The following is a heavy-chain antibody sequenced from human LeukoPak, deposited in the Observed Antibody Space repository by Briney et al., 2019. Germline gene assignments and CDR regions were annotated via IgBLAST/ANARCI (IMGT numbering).Heavy chain of an antibody. CDR1: GYTFTGYY. CDR3: ARVEADYYYYYGMDV. J-gene: IGHJ6*02. Sequence: GASVKVSCKASGYTFTGYYMHWARQAPGQGLEWMGWINPNSGGTNYAQKFQGRVTMTRDTSISTAYMELSRLRSDDTAVYYCARVEADYYYYYGMDVWGQGTTVTVSS. CDR2: INPNSGGT. V-gene: IGHV1-2*02. D-gene: IGHD5-24*01.